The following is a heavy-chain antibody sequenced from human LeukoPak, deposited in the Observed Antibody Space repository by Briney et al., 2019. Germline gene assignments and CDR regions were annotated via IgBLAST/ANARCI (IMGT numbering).Heavy chain of an antibody. CDR3: ARDGSNSSGWYVGYFDY. D-gene: IGHD6-19*01. J-gene: IGHJ4*02. V-gene: IGHV4-59*01. Sequence: SETLSLTCTVSGGSISSYYWSWIRQPPGKGLEWIGYIYYSRSTNYNPSLKSRVTISVDTSKNQFSLKLSSVTAADTAVYYCARDGSNSSGWYVGYFDYWGQGTLVTVSS. CDR2: IYYSRST. CDR1: GGSISSYY.